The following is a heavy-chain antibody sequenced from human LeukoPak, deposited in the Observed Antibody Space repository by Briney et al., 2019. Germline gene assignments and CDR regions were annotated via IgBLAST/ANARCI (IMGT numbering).Heavy chain of an antibody. J-gene: IGHJ3*02. CDR1: GGSISSYY. CDR2: IYTSGST. V-gene: IGHV4-4*07. D-gene: IGHD3-3*01. Sequence: NPSETLSLTCTVSGGSISSYYWSWIRQPAGKGLEWIGRIYTSGSTNYNPSLKSRVTMSVDTSKNQFSLKLSSVTAADTAVYYCARVNTTIFGVADAFDIWGQGTMVTVSS. CDR3: ARVNTTIFGVADAFDI.